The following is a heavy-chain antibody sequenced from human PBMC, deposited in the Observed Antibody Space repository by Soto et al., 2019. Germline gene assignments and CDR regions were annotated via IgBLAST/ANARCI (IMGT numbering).Heavy chain of an antibody. D-gene: IGHD4-4*01. CDR1: GGSFSGYY. J-gene: IGHJ4*02. V-gene: IGHV4-34*01. Sequence: NPSETLSLTCAVYGGSFSGYYWSWIRQPPGKGLEWIGEINHSGSTNYNPSLKSRVTISVDTSKNQFSLKLSSVTAADTAVYYCAGNYGVKWDYWGQGTLVTVSS. CDR2: INHSGST. CDR3: AGNYGVKWDY.